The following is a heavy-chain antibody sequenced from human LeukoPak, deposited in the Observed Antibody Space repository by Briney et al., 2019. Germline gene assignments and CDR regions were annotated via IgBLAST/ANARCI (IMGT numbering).Heavy chain of an antibody. Sequence: AGGSLRLSCAASGFSLSNYWMHWVRQAPGKWLVWVSRILSDGTTTGYADSVEGRFTISRDTAKNTLYLQMNSLRVDDTAIYYCAREVAVGYCSSTTCYADDHWGQGTLVTVSS. CDR2: ILSDGTTT. CDR1: GFSLSNYW. V-gene: IGHV3-74*01. J-gene: IGHJ4*02. CDR3: AREVAVGYCSSTTCYADDH. D-gene: IGHD2-2*01.